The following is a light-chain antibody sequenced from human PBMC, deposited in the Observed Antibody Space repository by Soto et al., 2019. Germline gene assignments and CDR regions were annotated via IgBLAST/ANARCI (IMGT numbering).Light chain of an antibody. CDR2: AAS. Sequence: DIQMTQSPSSLSVFVGDRVTITCRASQSITNYLNWYQQKPGKAPKLLVYAASRLQSGVPSRFNGNGSGTDFTLTISSLQPEDFASYYCQQSDRYPYTFGRGTKLEIK. J-gene: IGKJ2*01. CDR1: QSITNY. CDR3: QQSDRYPYT. V-gene: IGKV1-39*01.